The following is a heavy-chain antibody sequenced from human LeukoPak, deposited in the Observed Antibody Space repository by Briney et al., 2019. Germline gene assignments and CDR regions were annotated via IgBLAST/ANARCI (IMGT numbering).Heavy chain of an antibody. CDR3: ARRVVIAAAGTSNGFDP. J-gene: IGHJ5*02. CDR2: IYYSGST. Sequence: PSETLSLTCTVSGGSISSYYWSWIRQPPGKGLEWIGYIYYSGSTNYNPSLKSRVTISVDTSKNQFSLKLSSVTAADTAVYYCARRVVIAAAGTSNGFDPWGQGTLVTVSS. V-gene: IGHV4-59*01. CDR1: GGSISSYY. D-gene: IGHD6-13*01.